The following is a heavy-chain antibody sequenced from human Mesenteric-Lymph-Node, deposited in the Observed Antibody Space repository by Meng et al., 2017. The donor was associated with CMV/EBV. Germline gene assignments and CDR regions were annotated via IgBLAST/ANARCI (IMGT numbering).Heavy chain of an antibody. Sequence: GESLNISCAASGFTFSSYDMHSVRQAPGKGLEWVAFIRYDGSNKYYADSVKGRFTISRDNSKNTLYLQMNSLRAEDTAVYYCAKDRVVTGTTGPGGQGTLVTVSS. D-gene: IGHD1-7*01. V-gene: IGHV3-30*02. CDR2: IRYDGSNK. CDR3: AKDRVVTGTTGP. J-gene: IGHJ5*02. CDR1: GFTFSSYD.